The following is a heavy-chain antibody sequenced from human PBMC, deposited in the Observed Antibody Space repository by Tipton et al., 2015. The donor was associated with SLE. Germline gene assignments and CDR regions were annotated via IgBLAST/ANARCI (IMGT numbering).Heavy chain of an antibody. CDR2: IYYSGST. CDR3: ARTEGSQYASWYFDR. V-gene: IGHV4-31*03. D-gene: IGHD6-13*01. CDR1: GGSISSGSYY. Sequence: TLSLTCTVSGGSISSGSYYWSWIRQHPGKGLEWIGYIYYSGSTYYNPSLKSRVTISVDTSKNQFSLKLSSVTAADTAVYYCARTEGSQYASWYFDRWGRGTLVSVSS. J-gene: IGHJ4*02.